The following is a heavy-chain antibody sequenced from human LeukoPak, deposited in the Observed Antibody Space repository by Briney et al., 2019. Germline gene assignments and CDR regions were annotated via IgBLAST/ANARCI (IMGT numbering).Heavy chain of an antibody. CDR2: TSDSGGH. CDR3: GLLGSYYYFDF. D-gene: IGHD1-26*01. CDR1: GGSVSSGGYH. Sequence: PAETLSLTCTVPGGSVSSGGYHWSWIRQHPGKGLEWIGSTSDSGGHYSNPSRMRRITMSVDISQNQFSLKLSAVTAADTAVYYCGLLGSYYYFDFWGQGTLVTVSS. J-gene: IGHJ4*02. V-gene: IGHV4-31*03.